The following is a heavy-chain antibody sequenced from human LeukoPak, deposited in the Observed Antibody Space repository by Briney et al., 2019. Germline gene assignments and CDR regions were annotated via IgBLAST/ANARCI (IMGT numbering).Heavy chain of an antibody. D-gene: IGHD3-22*01. V-gene: IGHV4-4*07. CDR3: ARGGYYESSGYYEYFQH. CDR2: IYTSGST. CDR1: GGSISNYY. J-gene: IGHJ1*01. Sequence: SETLSLTCTVSGGSISNYYWSWIRQPAGKGLEWIGRIYTSGSTIYNPSLKNRVTMSVDTSKNQFSLKLSSVTAADTAVYYCARGGYYESSGYYEYFQHWGQGTLVTVSS.